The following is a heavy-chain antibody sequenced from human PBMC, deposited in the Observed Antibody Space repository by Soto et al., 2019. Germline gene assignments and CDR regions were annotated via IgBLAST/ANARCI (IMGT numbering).Heavy chain of an antibody. D-gene: IGHD2-15*01. V-gene: IGHV1-18*01. Sequence: QVQLVQSGAEVKKPGASVKVSCKASGYTFTSYGISWVRQAPGQGREWMGWISAYNGNTSYAQKLQDRVTMTTDTSTSTAYMELRSLRSDDTAVYYCARPVVAATNDYGDYEYYGMDVWGQGTTVTVSS. CDR2: ISAYNGNT. CDR3: ARPVVAATNDYGDYEYYGMDV. J-gene: IGHJ6*02. CDR1: GYTFTSYG.